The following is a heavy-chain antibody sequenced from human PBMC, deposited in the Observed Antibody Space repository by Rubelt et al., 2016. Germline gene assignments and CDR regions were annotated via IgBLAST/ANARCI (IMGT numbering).Heavy chain of an antibody. D-gene: IGHD3-10*01. CDR2: IYYSGST. Sequence: GPGLVKPSETLSLTCTVSGGSISSYYWSWIRQPPGKRLEWIGYIYYSGSTNYNPSLKSRVTIPVDTSKNQFSLKLSSVTAADTAMYYCARRGSRGACPTWGQVTLVTVSS. V-gene: IGHV4-59*08. J-gene: IGHJ5*02. CDR3: ARRGSRGACPT. CDR1: GGSISSYY.